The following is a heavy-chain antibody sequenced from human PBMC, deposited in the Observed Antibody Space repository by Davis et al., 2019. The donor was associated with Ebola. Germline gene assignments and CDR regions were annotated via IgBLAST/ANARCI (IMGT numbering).Heavy chain of an antibody. V-gene: IGHV3-48*04. CDR2: ISWNSGSI. CDR1: GFTFSSYS. Sequence: GESLKISCAASGFTFSSYSMNWVRQAPGKGLEWVSGISWNSGSIGYADSVKGRFTISRDNAKNSLYLQMNSLRAEDTAVYYCARDLRRKGYDILTGYPYGMDVWGQGTTVTVSS. J-gene: IGHJ6*02. CDR3: ARDLRRKGYDILTGYPYGMDV. D-gene: IGHD3-9*01.